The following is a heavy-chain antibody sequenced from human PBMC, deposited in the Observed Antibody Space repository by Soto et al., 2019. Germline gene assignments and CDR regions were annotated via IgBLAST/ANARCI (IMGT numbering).Heavy chain of an antibody. V-gene: IGHV1-18*01. D-gene: IGHD3-3*01. CDR1: GYTFTSYG. CDR3: ARDKKSYDFWSGYSGDAFDI. CDR2: ISAYNGNT. Sequence: ASVKVSCKASGYTFTSYGISWVRQAPGQGLEGMGWISAYNGNTNYAQKLQGRVTMTTDTSTSTAYMELRSLRSDDTAVYYCARDKKSYDFWSGYSGDAFDIWGQGTMVTVSS. J-gene: IGHJ3*02.